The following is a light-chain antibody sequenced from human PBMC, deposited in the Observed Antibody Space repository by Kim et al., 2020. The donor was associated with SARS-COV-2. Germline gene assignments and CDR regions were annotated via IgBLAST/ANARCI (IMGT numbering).Light chain of an antibody. V-gene: IGLV2-14*01. CDR3: SSYTTSGTLL. Sequence: QSALTQPASVSGSPGQSITISCTGTSSDIGNYNYVSWYQQHPGKAPKLMIYDVNKRPSGVSYRFSGSKSGNTASLTISGLQAEDKADYYCSSYTTSGTLLFGGGTQLTVL. CDR1: SSDIGNYNY. J-gene: IGLJ2*01. CDR2: DVN.